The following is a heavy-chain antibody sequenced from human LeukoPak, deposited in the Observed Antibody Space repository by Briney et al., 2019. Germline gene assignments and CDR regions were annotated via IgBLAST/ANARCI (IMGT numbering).Heavy chain of an antibody. J-gene: IGHJ5*02. CDR3: TLWFGEYMGFDP. CDR2: INHSGST. D-gene: IGHD3-10*01. V-gene: IGHV4-34*03. CDR1: GGSFSGYY. Sequence: SETLSLTCAVYGGSFSGYYWSWIRQPPGKGLEWIGEINHSGSTNYNPSPKSRVTISVDTPKKQLVLKLSSVTAADTAVYYCTLWFGEYMGFDPWGQGTLVTVSS.